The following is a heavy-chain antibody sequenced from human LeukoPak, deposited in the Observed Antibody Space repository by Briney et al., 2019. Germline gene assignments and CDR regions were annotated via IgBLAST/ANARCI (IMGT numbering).Heavy chain of an antibody. V-gene: IGHV5-51*01. CDR2: IYPGDSET. Sequence: GESLMISCKGSGYSFTSYWIGWVRQMPGKGLEWMGIIYPGDSETRYSPSFQGQVTISADKSISTAYLQWSSLKASDTAMYYCARHLAAAAVDYWGQGTLVTVAS. CDR1: GYSFTSYW. D-gene: IGHD6-13*01. J-gene: IGHJ4*02. CDR3: ARHLAAAAVDY.